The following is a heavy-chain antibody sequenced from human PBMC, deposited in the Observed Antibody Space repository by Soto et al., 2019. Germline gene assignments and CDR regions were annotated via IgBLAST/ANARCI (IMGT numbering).Heavy chain of an antibody. CDR1: GGTFSSYA. CDR2: IIPIFGTA. V-gene: IGHV1-69*01. CDR3: ARVSQGYYDFWSGYPGFNWFDP. Sequence: QVQLVQSGAEVKKPGSSVKVSCKASGGTFSSYAISWVRQAPGQGLEWVGGIIPIFGTANYAQKFQGRVTITADESTSTAYMELSSLRSEDTAVYYCARVSQGYYDFWSGYPGFNWFDPWGQGTLVTVSS. D-gene: IGHD3-3*01. J-gene: IGHJ5*02.